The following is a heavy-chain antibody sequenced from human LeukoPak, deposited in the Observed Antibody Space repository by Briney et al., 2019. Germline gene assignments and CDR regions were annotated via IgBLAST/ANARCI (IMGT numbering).Heavy chain of an antibody. V-gene: IGHV4-34*01. J-gene: IGHJ3*02. D-gene: IGHD3-22*01. CDR2: INHSGST. Sequence: PSETLSLTCAVYGGSFSGYYWSWIRQPPGKGLEWIGEINHSGSTNYNPSLKSRVTISVDTSKNQFSLKLSSVTAADTAVYYCARSPWPPAYYYDSSAHGAFDIWGQGTMVTVSS. CDR3: ARSPWPPAYYYDSSAHGAFDI. CDR1: GGSFSGYY.